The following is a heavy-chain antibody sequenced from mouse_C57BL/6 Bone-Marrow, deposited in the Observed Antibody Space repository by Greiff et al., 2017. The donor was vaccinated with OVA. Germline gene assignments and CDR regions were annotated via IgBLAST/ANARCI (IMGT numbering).Heavy chain of an antibody. CDR3: ARGRIYYYGPGPMDY. CDR2: IYPGSGNT. CDR1: GYTFTDYY. D-gene: IGHD1-1*01. Sequence: VQLQQSGAELVRPGASVKLSCKASGYTFTDYYINWVKQRPGQGLEWIARIYPGSGNTYYNEKFKGKATLTAEKSSSTAYMQLSSLTSEDSAVYFCARGRIYYYGPGPMDYWGQGTSVTVSS. V-gene: IGHV1-76*01. J-gene: IGHJ4*01.